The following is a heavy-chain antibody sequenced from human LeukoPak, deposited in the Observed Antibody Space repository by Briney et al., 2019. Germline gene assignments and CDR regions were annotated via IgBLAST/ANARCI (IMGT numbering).Heavy chain of an antibody. CDR3: AREFLEWLLSPVYYYGMDV. J-gene: IGHJ6*02. Sequence: PGRSLRLSCAASGFTFSSYGMHWVRQAPGKGLEWVAVIWYDGSNKYYADSVKGRFTISRDNSKNTLYLQMNSLRAEDTAVYYCAREFLEWLLSPVYYYGMDVWGQGTTVTVSS. V-gene: IGHV3-33*01. D-gene: IGHD3-3*01. CDR2: IWYDGSNK. CDR1: GFTFSSYG.